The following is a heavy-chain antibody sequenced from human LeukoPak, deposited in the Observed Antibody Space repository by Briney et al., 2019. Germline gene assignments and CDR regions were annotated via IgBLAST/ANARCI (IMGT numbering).Heavy chain of an antibody. CDR1: GFTFSSYS. D-gene: IGHD1-26*01. Sequence: GGSLRLSCAASGFTFSSYSMNWVRQAPGKGLEWVSSISSSSSYTNYADSVKGRFTISRDNAKNSLYLQMNSLRAEDTAVYYCASHSGRYLVGPFDIWGQGTMVTVS. J-gene: IGHJ3*02. V-gene: IGHV3-21*04. CDR2: ISSSSSYT. CDR3: ASHSGRYLVGPFDI.